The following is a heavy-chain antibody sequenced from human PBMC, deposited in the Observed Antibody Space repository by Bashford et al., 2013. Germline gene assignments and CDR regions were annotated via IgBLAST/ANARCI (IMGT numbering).Heavy chain of an antibody. V-gene: IGHV1-3*01. D-gene: IGHD3-10*01. CDR3: ARGIRGXRHFDY. Sequence: VASVKVSCKASGYTFTNYAMHWVRQAPGQRLEWMGWINAGRINTKYSQKFQARVTLTRDTSASIAYMELSSLRSEDTAVYYCARGIRGXRHFDYVGPGNPGSPSPQ. CDR2: INAGRINT. CDR1: GYTFTNYA. J-gene: IGHJ4*02.